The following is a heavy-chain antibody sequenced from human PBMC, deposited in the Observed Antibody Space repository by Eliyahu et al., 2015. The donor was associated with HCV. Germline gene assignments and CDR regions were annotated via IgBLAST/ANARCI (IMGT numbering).Heavy chain of an antibody. CDR3: ARDLSPNYDFWSGWARGGSIYGVDV. V-gene: IGHV3-33*01. D-gene: IGHD3-3*01. J-gene: IGHJ6*02. CDR1: GFTFSNYG. Sequence: CAASGFTFSNYGMHWVRQAPGKGLEWVAVIWYDGSNEYYADSVKGRFTISRDNSKNILYLLMNNLTAEDTAVYFCARDLSPNYDFWSGWARGGSIYGVDVWGQGTTVTVSS. CDR2: IWYDGSNE.